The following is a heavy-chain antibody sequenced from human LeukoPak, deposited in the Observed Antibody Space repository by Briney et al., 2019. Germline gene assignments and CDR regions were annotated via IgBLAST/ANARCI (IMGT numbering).Heavy chain of an antibody. Sequence: SETLSLTCAVYGGSFSGYYWSWVRQPPGKGLEWLGEINHSGSTNYNPPLKGRVTISVDTSKNQFSLKLSSVTAADTAVYYCARDMGSRYDYVWGSLSSYYFDYGGQGTLVTVSS. V-gene: IGHV4-34*01. CDR2: INHSGST. D-gene: IGHD3-16*01. CDR3: ARDMGSRYDYVWGSLSSYYFDY. CDR1: GGSFSGYY. J-gene: IGHJ4*02.